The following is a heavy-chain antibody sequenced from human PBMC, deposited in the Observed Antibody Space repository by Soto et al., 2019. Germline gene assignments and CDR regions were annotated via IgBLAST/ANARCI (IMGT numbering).Heavy chain of an antibody. D-gene: IGHD1-26*01. V-gene: IGHV1-69*12. CDR3: ARDGGAATFDY. CDR2: IIPIFGTT. J-gene: IGHJ4*02. Sequence: QVQLVQSGAEVKKPGSSVKVSCKAFGGTFSSYAINWIRQAPGQGLEWMGGIIPIFGTTTYAQRFQARVTITADESTSTAYMELSSLRSEDTALYYCARDGGAATFDYWGQGTLLTVSS. CDR1: GGTFSSYA.